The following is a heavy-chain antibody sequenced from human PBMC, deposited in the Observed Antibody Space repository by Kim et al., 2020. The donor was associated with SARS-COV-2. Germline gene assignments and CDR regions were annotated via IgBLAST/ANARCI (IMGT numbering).Heavy chain of an antibody. CDR2: IDPSDSDT. D-gene: IGHD6-13*01. CDR3: ARDMGIAPDY. V-gene: IGHV5-10-1*01. CDR1: GYSFTSYW. Sequence: GESLKISCKGSGYSFTSYWISWVRQMPGKGLEWMGRIDPSDSDTNYSPSFQGHVTISADKSISTAYLQWSSLKASDTAMYYCARDMGIAPDYWGQGTLVTVSS. J-gene: IGHJ4*02.